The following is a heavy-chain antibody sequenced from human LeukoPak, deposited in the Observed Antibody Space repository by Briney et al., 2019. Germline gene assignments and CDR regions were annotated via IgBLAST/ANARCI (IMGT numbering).Heavy chain of an antibody. Sequence: GGSLRLSCAASGFTFSSYSMNWVRQAPGKGLGWVSSISSSSSYIYYADSVKGRFTISRDNAKNSLYLQMNSLRAEDTAVYYCALENYDILTGYRSLDYWGQGTLVTVSS. D-gene: IGHD3-9*01. V-gene: IGHV3-21*01. CDR1: GFTFSSYS. CDR2: ISSSSSYI. J-gene: IGHJ4*02. CDR3: ALENYDILTGYRSLDY.